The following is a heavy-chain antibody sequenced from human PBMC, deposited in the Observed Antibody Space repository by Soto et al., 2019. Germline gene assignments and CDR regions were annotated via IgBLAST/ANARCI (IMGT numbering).Heavy chain of an antibody. V-gene: IGHV3-30*18. CDR1: GFTFSTYG. J-gene: IGHJ4*02. CDR2: IAYDGGSK. D-gene: IGHD3-22*01. CDR3: AKEQLAMTVVVADYFDS. Sequence: QVQLVESGGGVFQPGKSLRLSCAASGFTFSTYGIHWVRQAPGKGLEWVALIAYDGGSKYYGDSVKGRFIISRDNSHNTVSLQMNSLRADDTAVYFCAKEQLAMTVVVADYFDSWGQGTLVTVSS.